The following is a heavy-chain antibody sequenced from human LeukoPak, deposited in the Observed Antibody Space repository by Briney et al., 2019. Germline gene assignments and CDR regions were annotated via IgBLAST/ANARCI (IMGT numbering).Heavy chain of an antibody. Sequence: GGSLRLSCAASGFTFSSYSMNWVRQAPGKGLEWVSSISSSSSYIYYADSVKGRFTISRDNANNSLYLQMNSLRVEDTAFYYCSKDDNYYGSGSYYGHWGQGTLVTVSS. CDR2: ISSSSSYI. CDR3: SKDDNYYGSGSYYGH. CDR1: GFTFSSYS. J-gene: IGHJ4*02. V-gene: IGHV3-21*04. D-gene: IGHD3-10*01.